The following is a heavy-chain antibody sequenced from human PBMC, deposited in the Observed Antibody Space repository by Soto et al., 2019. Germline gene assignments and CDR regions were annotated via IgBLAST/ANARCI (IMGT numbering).Heavy chain of an antibody. CDR2: IYYSGST. V-gene: IGHV4-31*03. CDR3: ARGFIVVVPAATSYIDY. CDR1: GGSISSGGYY. D-gene: IGHD2-2*01. Sequence: SETLSLTCTVSGGSISSGGYYWSWIRQHPGKGLEWIGYIYYSGSTYYNPSLKSRVTISVDTSKNQFSLKLSSVTAADTAVYYCARGFIVVVPAATSYIDYWGQAPLVTVSS. J-gene: IGHJ4*02.